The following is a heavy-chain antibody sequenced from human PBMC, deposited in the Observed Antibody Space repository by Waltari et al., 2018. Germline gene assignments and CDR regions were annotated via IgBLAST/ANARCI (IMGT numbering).Heavy chain of an antibody. D-gene: IGHD3-10*01. CDR2: IYYSGST. CDR1: GGSISRSSYS. J-gene: IGHJ6*02. CDR3: ARVLDGAGGMDV. Sequence: QLQLQESGPGLVKPSETLSLTCTVPGGSISRSSYSWGWIRQPPGKGLEWIGSIYYSGSTYYNPSLKSRVTISVDTSKNQFSLKLSSVTAADTAVYYCARVLDGAGGMDVWGQGTTVTVSS. V-gene: IGHV4-39*07.